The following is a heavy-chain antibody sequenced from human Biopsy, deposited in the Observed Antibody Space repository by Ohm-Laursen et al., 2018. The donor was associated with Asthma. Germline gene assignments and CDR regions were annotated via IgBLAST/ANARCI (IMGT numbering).Heavy chain of an antibody. CDR1: GASITPSPSY. V-gene: IGHV4-31*01. Sequence: TLSRTCTVSGASITPSPSYWSWLRLLPGKGLECFGCIYYSGATFFNPSLKNPLFMSLDSSKNQFSLKMTSVTAADTAVYFCARNRTGYTYGHFEDWGQGTLVTVSS. CDR3: ARNRTGYTYGHFED. D-gene: IGHD5-18*01. J-gene: IGHJ4*02. CDR2: IYYSGAT.